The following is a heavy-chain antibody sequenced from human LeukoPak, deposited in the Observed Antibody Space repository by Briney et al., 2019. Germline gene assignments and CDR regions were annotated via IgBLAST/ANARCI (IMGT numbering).Heavy chain of an antibody. CDR1: GFTVSSNY. CDR3: ASRATVTTDRFWFDP. Sequence: PGGSLRLSCAASGFTVSSNYMSWVRQAPGKGLKWVSVIYSGGSTYYADSVKGRFTISRDNSKNTLYLQTNSLRAEDTAVYYCASRATVTTDRFWFDPWGQGTLVTVSS. CDR2: IYSGGST. D-gene: IGHD4-11*01. J-gene: IGHJ5*02. V-gene: IGHV3-53*01.